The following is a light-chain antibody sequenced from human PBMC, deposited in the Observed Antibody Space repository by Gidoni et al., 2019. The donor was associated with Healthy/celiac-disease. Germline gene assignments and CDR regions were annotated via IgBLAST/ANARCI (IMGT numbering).Light chain of an antibody. CDR3: QAWDSSIGV. Sequence: SYELTQPPSVLVSTGQTASITCAGDKLGDKYACWYQQEPGQSPVLVIYQDSKRPSGIPERFSGSNSGNTATLTISGTQAMDEADYYCQAWDSSIGVFGTGTKVTVL. J-gene: IGLJ1*01. CDR2: QDS. CDR1: KLGDKY. V-gene: IGLV3-1*01.